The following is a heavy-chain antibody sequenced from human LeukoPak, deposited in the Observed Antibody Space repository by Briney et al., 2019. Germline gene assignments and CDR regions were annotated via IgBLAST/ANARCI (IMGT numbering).Heavy chain of an antibody. J-gene: IGHJ4*02. Sequence: ASVKVSCKASGNTFTGYYMHWVRQAPGQGLEWMGWINPNSGGTNYAQKFQGRVTMTRDTSISTAYMELSRLRSDDTAVYYCARGEYSSPYYFDYWGQGTLVTVSS. CDR2: INPNSGGT. D-gene: IGHD6-6*01. CDR1: GNTFTGYY. V-gene: IGHV1-2*02. CDR3: ARGEYSSPYYFDY.